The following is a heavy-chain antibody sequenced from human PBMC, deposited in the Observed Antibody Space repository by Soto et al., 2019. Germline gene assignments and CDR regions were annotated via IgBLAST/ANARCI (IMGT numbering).Heavy chain of an antibody. CDR3: ARAYLGHCSGGSCYSSWFDP. V-gene: IGHV5-10-1*01. D-gene: IGHD2-15*01. Sequence: GESLKISCKRSGYSFAGYWITWVRQKPGKGLEWRGRIDPSDSQTYYSPSFRGHVNISVTKSITTVFPQWISLRASDTAMYYCARAYLGHCSGGSCYSSWFDPWGQGTLVTVSS. CDR2: IDPSDSQT. CDR1: GYSFAGYW. J-gene: IGHJ5*02.